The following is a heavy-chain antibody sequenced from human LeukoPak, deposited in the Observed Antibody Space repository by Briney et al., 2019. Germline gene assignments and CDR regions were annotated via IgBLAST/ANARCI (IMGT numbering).Heavy chain of an antibody. CDR2: INSDGRST. Sequence: PGGSLRLSCAASGFTFSDIWMHWVRQAPGKGLVWVSVINSDGRSTIYADSVKGRFTISRDNAKNTLYLQMDSLRAEDTAVYFCASQLGGNVYWGQGTLVTVSS. CDR1: GFTFSDIW. J-gene: IGHJ4*02. D-gene: IGHD3-16*01. V-gene: IGHV3-74*01. CDR3: ASQLGGNVY.